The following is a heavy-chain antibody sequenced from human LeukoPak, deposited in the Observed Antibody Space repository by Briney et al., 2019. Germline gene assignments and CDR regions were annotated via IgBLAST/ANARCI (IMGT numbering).Heavy chain of an antibody. Sequence: GASVKVSCKASGYTFTDYYMHWVRQAPGQGLEWMGWINPKSGATMYAQSFQGRVTMTRDTSISTAYMELSRLRSDDTAVYYCARDGESSGSDDFDYWGQGTLVTVSS. CDR3: ARDGESSGSDDFDY. CDR1: GYTFTDYY. J-gene: IGHJ4*02. CDR2: INPKSGAT. V-gene: IGHV1-2*02. D-gene: IGHD1-26*01.